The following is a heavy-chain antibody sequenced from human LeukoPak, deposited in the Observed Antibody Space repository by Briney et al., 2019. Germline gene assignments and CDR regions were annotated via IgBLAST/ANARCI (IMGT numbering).Heavy chain of an antibody. Sequence: PSETLSLTCTVSGGSINNYYWDWIRQPPGKGLEWIGYIYYSGSTSYNPSLNSRVTISLDTSKNQFFLKLTSVTAADTAVYYCARHSVGVGALGYWGQGALVTVSS. J-gene: IGHJ4*02. CDR3: ARHSVGVGALGY. CDR1: GGSINNYY. V-gene: IGHV4-59*08. D-gene: IGHD3-10*01. CDR2: IYYSGST.